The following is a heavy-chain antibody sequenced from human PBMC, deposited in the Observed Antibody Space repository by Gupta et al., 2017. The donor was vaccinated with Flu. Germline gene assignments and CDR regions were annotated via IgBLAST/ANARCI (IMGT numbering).Heavy chain of an antibody. CDR2: IDKTGSRI. CDR3: ETEGLPLAGYDY. Sequence: GRYGVQPGESLRLSCAGSGFTFSDYHMSWVRQAPGEGLEWVSLIDKTGSRIFYADSVRGRVTISRDNYANKLFLQMNNLRADDTALYFCETEGLPLAGYDYWGQGTLVTVSS. V-gene: IGHV3-23*05. D-gene: IGHD6-19*01. J-gene: IGHJ4*02. CDR1: GFTFSDYH.